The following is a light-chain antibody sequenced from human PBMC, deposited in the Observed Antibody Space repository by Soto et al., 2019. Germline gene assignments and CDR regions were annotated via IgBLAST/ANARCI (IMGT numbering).Light chain of an antibody. CDR2: KSS. J-gene: IGKJ1*01. Sequence: DIQMTQSPSTLSASVGDRVTITCRASQSISAWLAWYQQKPGKAPKLLIYKSSSLESGVPSRFSGSGSGTEFTLTISSLQPYDFATYYCQQYNSDSRTFGQGTKVELK. V-gene: IGKV1-5*03. CDR3: QQYNSDSRT. CDR1: QSISAW.